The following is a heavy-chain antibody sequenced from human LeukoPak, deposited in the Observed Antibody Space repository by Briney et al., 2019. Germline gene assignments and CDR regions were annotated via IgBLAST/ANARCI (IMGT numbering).Heavy chain of an antibody. CDR3: ARNGWDQGPPNWFDP. CDR1: GFTFSSYA. Sequence: GGSLRLSCAASGFTFSSYAMSWVRQAPGKGLEWVSTISGSGSGGSTYYADSVKGRFTISRDNSKDTLYLQMNSLRAEDTAVYYCARNGWDQGPPNWFDPWGQGTLVTVSS. J-gene: IGHJ5*02. D-gene: IGHD1-1*01. CDR2: ISGSGSGGST. V-gene: IGHV3-23*01.